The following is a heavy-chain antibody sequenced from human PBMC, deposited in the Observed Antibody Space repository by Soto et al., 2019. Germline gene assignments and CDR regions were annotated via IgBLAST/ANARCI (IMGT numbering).Heavy chain of an antibody. CDR3: ARTGLWFGARNGMDV. D-gene: IGHD3-10*01. J-gene: IGHJ6*02. V-gene: IGHV4-31*03. CDR1: GASISSGGYY. Sequence: QVQLQESGPGLMKPSQTLSLTCSVSGASISSGGYYWSWIRQHPGKGLEWIGYIYYSGNTYYNPSRKSRVTISVDTSKNQFSLKLYSVTAADTAMYYCARTGLWFGARNGMDVWGQGTTVTVSS. CDR2: IYYSGNT.